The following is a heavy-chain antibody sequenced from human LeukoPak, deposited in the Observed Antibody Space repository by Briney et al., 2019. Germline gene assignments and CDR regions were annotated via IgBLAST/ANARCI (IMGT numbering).Heavy chain of an antibody. CDR3: AREGLTPVNFDF. CDR2: INPNSGGT. J-gene: IGHJ4*02. Sequence: ASVKVSCKASGYTFTGYFMHWVRQAPGQGLEWVGLINPNSGGTNYAQRFQGRVTMTRDTSISTAYMELSGLRSDDSAVYCCAREGLTPVNFDFWGQGALVTVSS. CDR1: GYTFTGYF. V-gene: IGHV1-2*02. D-gene: IGHD1-14*01.